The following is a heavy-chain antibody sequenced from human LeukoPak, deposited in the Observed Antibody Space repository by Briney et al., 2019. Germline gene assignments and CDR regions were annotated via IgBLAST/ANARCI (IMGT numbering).Heavy chain of an antibody. Sequence: ASVKVSCKASGYTFTAYYIHWVRQAPGQGLEWMGRINPNSGGTNYAQNFQGRVTMTRDTSISTAYMELSSLRSEDTAVYYCARTFPDGYSSSLAGFDYWGQGTLVTVSS. D-gene: IGHD6-13*01. CDR3: ARTFPDGYSSSLAGFDY. CDR2: INPNSGGT. V-gene: IGHV1-2*06. J-gene: IGHJ4*02. CDR1: GYTFTAYY.